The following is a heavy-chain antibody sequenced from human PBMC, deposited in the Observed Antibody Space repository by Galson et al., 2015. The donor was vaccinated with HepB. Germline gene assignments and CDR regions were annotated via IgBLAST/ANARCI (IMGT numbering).Heavy chain of an antibody. CDR1: GFNFAHYG. Sequence: SLRLSCAASGFNFAHYGMHWVRHAPGKGLEWVSFVSNDGSKKYYADSVKGRFTISRDNSQNTVSLQSNSLRLEDSGFYYCAKDGRWRSAAGDHFHHWGQGALVAVSS. CDR3: AKDGRWRSAAGDHFHH. D-gene: IGHD6-13*01. J-gene: IGHJ4*02. V-gene: IGHV3-30*18. CDR2: VSNDGSKK.